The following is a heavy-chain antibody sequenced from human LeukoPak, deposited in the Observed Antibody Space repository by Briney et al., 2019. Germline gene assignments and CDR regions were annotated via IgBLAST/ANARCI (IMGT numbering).Heavy chain of an antibody. J-gene: IGHJ4*02. D-gene: IGHD3-10*01. CDR1: GGSISSSSYY. Sequence: SSETLSLTCTVSGGSISSSSYYWGWIHQPPGKGLEWIGSIYSSGSTYYNPSLKSRVTISVDTSKNQFSLKLSSVTAADTAVYYCARGVGSTEDYWGQGTLVTVSS. CDR2: IYSSGST. CDR3: ARGVGSTEDY. V-gene: IGHV4-39*02.